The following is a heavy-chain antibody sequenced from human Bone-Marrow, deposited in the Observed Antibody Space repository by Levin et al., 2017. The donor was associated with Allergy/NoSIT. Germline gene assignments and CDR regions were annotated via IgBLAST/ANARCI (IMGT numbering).Heavy chain of an antibody. Sequence: SQTLSLTCTVSGGSIRSGGYYWSWIRQHPGKGLEWIGYIYYSGSTYYNPSLKSRVTISVDTSKNQFSLKLSSVTAADTAVYYCARARWEVSYYYYGMDVWGQGTTVTVSS. V-gene: IGHV4-31*03. CDR3: ARARWEVSYYYYGMDV. D-gene: IGHD1-26*01. J-gene: IGHJ6*02. CDR1: GGSIRSGGYY. CDR2: IYYSGST.